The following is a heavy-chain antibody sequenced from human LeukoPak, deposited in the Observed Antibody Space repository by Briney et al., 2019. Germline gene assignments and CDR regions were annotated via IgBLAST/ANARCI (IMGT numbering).Heavy chain of an antibody. D-gene: IGHD2-15*01. CDR3: AKDLEYCSGGSCPLDFDY. J-gene: IGHJ4*02. CDR1: GFTFTNAW. V-gene: IGHV3-23*01. CDR2: ISGSGGST. Sequence: PGGSLRLSCVASGFTFTNAWMNWVRQAPGKGLEWVSAISGSGGSTYYADSVKGRFTISRDNSKNTLYLQMNSLRAEDTAVYYCAKDLEYCSGGSCPLDFDYWGQGTLVTVSS.